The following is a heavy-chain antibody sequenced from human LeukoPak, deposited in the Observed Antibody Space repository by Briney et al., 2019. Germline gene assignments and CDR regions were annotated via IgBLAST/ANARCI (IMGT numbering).Heavy chain of an antibody. CDR1: VFTFSSYS. D-gene: IGHD3-22*01. CDR3: ARDPQYYDSSGYHDY. J-gene: IGHJ4*02. V-gene: IGHV3-21*01. CDR2: ISSSSSYI. Sequence: VGSLRLSCAASVFTFSSYSMNWVRQAPGKGLEWVSSISSSSSYIYYADSVKGRFTISRDNAKNSLYLQMNSLRAEDTAVYYCARDPQYYDSSGYHDYWGQGTLVTVSS.